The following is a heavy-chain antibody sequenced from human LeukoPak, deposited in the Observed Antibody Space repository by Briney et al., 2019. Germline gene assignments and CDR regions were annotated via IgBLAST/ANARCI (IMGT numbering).Heavy chain of an antibody. CDR3: ATLLPYYYDSSGSN. CDR2: ISGSGGST. J-gene: IGHJ4*02. V-gene: IGHV3-23*01. Sequence: ASLRLSCAASGFTFSSYAMSWVRQAPGKGLEWVSAISGSGGSTYYADSVKGRFTISRDNSKNTLYLQMNSLRAEDTAVYYCATLLPYYYDSSGSNWGQGTLVTVSS. CDR1: GFTFSSYA. D-gene: IGHD3-22*01.